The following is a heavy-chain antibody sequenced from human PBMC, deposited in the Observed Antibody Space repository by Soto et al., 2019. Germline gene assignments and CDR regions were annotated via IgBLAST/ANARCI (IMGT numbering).Heavy chain of an antibody. Sequence: XGPTLVNPTQTLTLTCTFSLFSLITSGMCVSWIRQPPGKALEWLALIDWDDDKYYSTSLKTRLTISKDTSKNQVVLTMTNMDPVDTATYYCARIYIDYSPRARGYYYYGMDVWGQGTTVTVSS. CDR1: LFSLITSGMC. CDR3: ARIYIDYSPRARGYYYYGMDV. CDR2: IDWDDDK. D-gene: IGHD4-4*01. V-gene: IGHV2-70*01. J-gene: IGHJ6*02.